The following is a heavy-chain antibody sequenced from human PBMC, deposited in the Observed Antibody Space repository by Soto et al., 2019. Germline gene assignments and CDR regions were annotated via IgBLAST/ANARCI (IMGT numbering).Heavy chain of an antibody. CDR1: GFTFSSYA. V-gene: IGHV3-23*01. Sequence: GSLRLSCGASGFTFSSYAMSWGRQAPGKGLEWVSAISGRGGSTYYADSVKGRFTISRDNSKNTLYLQMNSLRAEDTAVYYCAKDLRGVAGNYYYYYGMDVWGQGTTVTVSS. D-gene: IGHD6-19*01. CDR3: AKDLRGVAGNYYYYYGMDV. J-gene: IGHJ6*02. CDR2: ISGRGGST.